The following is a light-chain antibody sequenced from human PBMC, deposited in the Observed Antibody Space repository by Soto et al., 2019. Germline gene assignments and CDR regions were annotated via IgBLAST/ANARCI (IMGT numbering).Light chain of an antibody. J-gene: IGLJ1*01. V-gene: IGLV2-14*03. CDR3: SSYRSSTTPSV. Sequence: QSALTQPASVSGSPGQSITISCTGASFDIGTYNYVSWYQQHPGKAPKLMIFDVSNRPSGVSDRFSGSKSGNTASLTISGLQAEDEADYYCSSYRSSTTPSVFGTGTKLTVL. CDR1: SFDIGTYNY. CDR2: DVS.